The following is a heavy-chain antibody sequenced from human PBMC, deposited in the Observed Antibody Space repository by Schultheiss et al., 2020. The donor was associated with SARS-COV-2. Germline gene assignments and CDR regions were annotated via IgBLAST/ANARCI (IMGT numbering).Heavy chain of an antibody. Sequence: GGSLRLSCAASGFTFSSYGMHWVRQAPGKGLEWVSSISSSSSTIYYADSVKGRFTISRDNAKNSLYLQMNSLRAEDTAVYYCARGTYGYSYAFDYWGQGTLVTVAS. CDR3: ARGTYGYSYAFDY. CDR1: GFTFSSYG. CDR2: ISSSSSTI. V-gene: IGHV3-48*04. J-gene: IGHJ4*02. D-gene: IGHD5-18*01.